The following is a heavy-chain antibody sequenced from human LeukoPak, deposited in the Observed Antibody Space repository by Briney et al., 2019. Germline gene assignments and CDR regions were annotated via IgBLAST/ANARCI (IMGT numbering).Heavy chain of an antibody. D-gene: IGHD6-19*01. CDR2: IKQDGSET. CDR3: ARQGGSGCLDY. CDR1: RFTLSNYW. J-gene: IGHJ4*02. V-gene: IGHV3-7*01. Sequence: GGSLRLSCAASRFTLSNYWMSWVRQAPGKGLEWVANIKQDGSETYYVDSVKGRFTISRDNAKNSLSLQMNSLRAEDTAVYYCARQGGSGCLDYWGQGTLVTVSS.